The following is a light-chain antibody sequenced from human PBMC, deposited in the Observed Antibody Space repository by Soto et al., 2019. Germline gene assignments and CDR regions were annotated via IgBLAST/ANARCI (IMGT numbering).Light chain of an antibody. CDR1: QDIGTY. CDR3: QQTRSYPST. J-gene: IGKJ4*01. V-gene: IGKV1-8*01. CDR2: DAS. Sequence: AIRMTQSPSSFSASTGDRVSITCRATQDIGTYLAWYQQIPGKAPKLLIYDASTLQSGVPSRFSGSGSGTDFTLTINSLQAEDFATYYCQQTRSYPSTFGGGTKV.